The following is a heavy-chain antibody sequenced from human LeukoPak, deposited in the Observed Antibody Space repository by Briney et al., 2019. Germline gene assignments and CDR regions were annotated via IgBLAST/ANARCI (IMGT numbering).Heavy chain of an antibody. CDR3: AGCTIAVAYGMDV. CDR2: IGTTGDT. Sequence: GGSLRFSFAASGLTFSGYDMLWVRQATGKGLEWVSGIGTTGDTYYAGSVKGRFTISRENARNSLYLQMNSLIAGDTAVYYCAGCTIAVAYGMDVWGQGTTVTVSS. CDR1: GLTFSGYD. D-gene: IGHD6-19*01. J-gene: IGHJ6*02. V-gene: IGHV3-13*04.